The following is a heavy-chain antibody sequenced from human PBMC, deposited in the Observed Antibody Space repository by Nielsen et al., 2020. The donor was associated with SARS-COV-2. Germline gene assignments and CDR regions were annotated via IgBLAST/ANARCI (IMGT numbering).Heavy chain of an antibody. D-gene: IGHD5-12*01. CDR2: ISSSSSYI. CDR1: GFTFSSYS. V-gene: IGHV3-21*04. Sequence: GESLKISCAASGFTFSSYSMNWVRQAPGKGLEWVSSISSSSSYIYYADSVKGRFTISRDNSKNTLYLQMNSLRAEDTAVYYCAKDRPTVATITVLHYYYGMDVWGQGTTVTVSS. CDR3: AKDRPTVATITVLHYYYGMDV. J-gene: IGHJ6*02.